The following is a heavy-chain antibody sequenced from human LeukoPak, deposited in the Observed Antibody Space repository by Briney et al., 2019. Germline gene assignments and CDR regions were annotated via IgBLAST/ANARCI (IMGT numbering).Heavy chain of an antibody. Sequence: GGSLRLSCAASGFTFDDYAMHWVRQAPGKGLEWVSGISWNSGSIGYADSVKGRFTIFRDNAKNSLYLQMNSLRAEDTALYYCAKAVGQWLHLYYFDYWGQGTLVTVSS. CDR3: AKAVGQWLHLYYFDY. V-gene: IGHV3-9*01. D-gene: IGHD6-19*01. CDR2: ISWNSGSI. CDR1: GFTFDDYA. J-gene: IGHJ4*02.